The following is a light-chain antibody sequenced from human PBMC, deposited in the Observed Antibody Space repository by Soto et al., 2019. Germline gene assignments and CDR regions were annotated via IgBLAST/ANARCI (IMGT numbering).Light chain of an antibody. Sequence: QTVVTQEPSLSVSPGGTVTLTCDSSTGAVTSGHYPYWFQQKPGQAPRTLIYDITHTHPWTPARFSGSLVGDKAALTLSRAQPEDEAEYYCILSFSGVGVFGGGTKLTVL. CDR3: ILSFSGVGV. J-gene: IGLJ2*01. V-gene: IGLV7-46*01. CDR2: DIT. CDR1: TGAVTSGHY.